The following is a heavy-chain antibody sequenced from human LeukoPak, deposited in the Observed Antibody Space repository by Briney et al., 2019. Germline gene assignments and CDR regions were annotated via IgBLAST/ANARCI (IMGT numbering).Heavy chain of an antibody. J-gene: IGHJ4*02. CDR1: GFTVSSYS. CDR2: ISSSSSYI. Sequence: GGSLTLSCAPSGFTVSSYSMNWVRPAPGKGLEWVSSISSSSSYIYYADSVKGRFTISRDNAKNSLYLQMNSLRAEDTAVYYCASCSGGSCYSGRIGYWGQGTLVTVS. V-gene: IGHV3-21*01. D-gene: IGHD2-15*01. CDR3: ASCSGGSCYSGRIGY.